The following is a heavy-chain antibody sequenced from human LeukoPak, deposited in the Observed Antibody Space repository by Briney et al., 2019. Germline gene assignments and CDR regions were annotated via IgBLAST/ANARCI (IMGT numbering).Heavy chain of an antibody. J-gene: IGHJ4*02. CDR3: ARDGHRMYYYGGSDYHFDY. CDR1: GYTFTSYG. Sequence: ASVKVSCKASGYTFTSYGISWVRQAPGQGLEWMGWISAYNGNTNYAQRLQGRVTMTTDTSTSTAYMELRSLRSDDTALYYCARDGHRMYYYGGSDYHFDYWGQGTLVTVSS. V-gene: IGHV1-18*01. CDR2: ISAYNGNT. D-gene: IGHD3-22*01.